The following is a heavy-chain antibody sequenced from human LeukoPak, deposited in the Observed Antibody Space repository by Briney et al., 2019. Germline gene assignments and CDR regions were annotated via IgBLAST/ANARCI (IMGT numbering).Heavy chain of an antibody. CDR1: GFTSTNTW. V-gene: IGHV3-15*01. Sequence: GGSLRLSCAASGFTSTNTWMTWVRQAPGKGLEWVGRIKSSSDGGTTDYAAPVKGRLTISRDYPKNTLFLQMSSLRAEDTAVYYCAKGRYSSTWCSDHWGQGTLVTVSS. J-gene: IGHJ4*02. D-gene: IGHD6-13*01. CDR3: AKGRYSSTWCSDH. CDR2: IKSSSDGGTT.